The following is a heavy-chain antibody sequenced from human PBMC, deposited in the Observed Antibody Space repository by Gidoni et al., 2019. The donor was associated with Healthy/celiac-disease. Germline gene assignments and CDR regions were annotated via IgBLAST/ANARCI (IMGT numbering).Heavy chain of an antibody. CDR3: AKDITGTTVTTSTGAFDI. CDR2: ISGNSGSI. Sequence: EVQLVESGGGLVQHGRSLRLSCAASAFPFDDYAMHWVRQAPGKGLEWVSGISGNSGSIGYADSVKGRFTISRDNAKNSLYLQMNSLRAEDTALYYCAKDITGTTVTTSTGAFDIWGQGTMVTVSS. J-gene: IGHJ3*02. CDR1: AFPFDDYA. D-gene: IGHD4-17*01. V-gene: IGHV3-9*01.